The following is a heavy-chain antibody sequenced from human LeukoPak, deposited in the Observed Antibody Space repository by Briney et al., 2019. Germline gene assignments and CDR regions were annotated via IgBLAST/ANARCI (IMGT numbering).Heavy chain of an antibody. V-gene: IGHV3-33*06. D-gene: IGHD1-1*01. CDR1: GFTFSSYG. Sequence: GGSLRLSCAASGFTFSSYGMHWVRQAPGKGLEWVAVIWYDGSEKYYADSVKGRFAISRDNSRDTLYLQMNSLRAEDTAVYYCAKDLTTGTLSFDYWGQGTLVTVSS. CDR3: AKDLTTGTLSFDY. CDR2: IWYDGSEK. J-gene: IGHJ4*02.